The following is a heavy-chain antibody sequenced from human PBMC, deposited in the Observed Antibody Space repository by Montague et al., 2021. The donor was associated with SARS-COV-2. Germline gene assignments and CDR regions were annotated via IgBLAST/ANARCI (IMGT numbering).Heavy chain of an antibody. CDR3: ARADFWSGYLYFDY. D-gene: IGHD3-3*01. Sequence: TLSLTCTVSGGFISSGSYYWSWIRQPAGKGLEWIGRIYTSGSTNYNPSLKSRVTISVDTSKNQFPLKLSSVTAADTAVYYCARADFWSGYLYFDYWGQGTLVTVSS. V-gene: IGHV4-61*02. J-gene: IGHJ4*02. CDR1: GGFISSGSYY. CDR2: IYTSGST.